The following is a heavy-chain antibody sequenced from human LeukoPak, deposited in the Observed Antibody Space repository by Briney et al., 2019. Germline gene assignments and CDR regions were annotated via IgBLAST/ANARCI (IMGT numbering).Heavy chain of an antibody. CDR1: GFTFDDYA. J-gene: IGHJ4*02. CDR3: ARGEVYGSGKTDY. D-gene: IGHD3-10*01. Sequence: PGRSLRLSCAASGFTFDDYAMHWVRQAPGKGLEWVSGISWNSGSIGYADSVKGRFTISRDNAKNSLYLQMNSLRAEDTALYYCARGEVYGSGKTDYWGQGTLVTVSS. V-gene: IGHV3-9*01. CDR2: ISWNSGSI.